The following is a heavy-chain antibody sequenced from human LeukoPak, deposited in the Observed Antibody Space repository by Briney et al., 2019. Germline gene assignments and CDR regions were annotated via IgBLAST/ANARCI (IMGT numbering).Heavy chain of an antibody. CDR3: ARGYRWGYGYRIWKLSHFDY. V-gene: IGHV1-46*01. Sequence: ASVKVSCKASGYTFTSYYMHWVRQAPGQGLEWMGIINPSGGSTSYAQKFQGRVTMTRDTSISTAYMELSSLRSEDTAVYYCARGYRWGYGYRIWKLSHFDYWGQGTLVTVSS. J-gene: IGHJ4*02. CDR1: GYTFTSYY. D-gene: IGHD2-2*03. CDR2: INPSGGST.